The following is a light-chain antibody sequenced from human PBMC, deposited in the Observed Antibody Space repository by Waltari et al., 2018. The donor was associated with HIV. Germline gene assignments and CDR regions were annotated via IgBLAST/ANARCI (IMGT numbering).Light chain of an antibody. J-gene: IGKJ4*01. V-gene: IGKV3-11*01. Sequence: EIVLTQSPATLSLSPGERATLSCRASQRCSSYLAWYQQKPGQAPRLLIYDASNRATGIPARFSGSGSGTDFTLTISSLEPEDFAVYYCQQRSNWLTFGGGTKVEIK. CDR2: DAS. CDR1: QRCSSY. CDR3: QQRSNWLT.